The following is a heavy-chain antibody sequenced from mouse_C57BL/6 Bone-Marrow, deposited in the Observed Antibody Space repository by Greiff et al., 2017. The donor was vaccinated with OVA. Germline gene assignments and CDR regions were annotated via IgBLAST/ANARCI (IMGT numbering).Heavy chain of an antibody. D-gene: IGHD1-1*01. CDR3: ARWNYGNYFDY. CDR2: ISSGSSTI. CDR1: GFTFSDYG. J-gene: IGHJ2*01. V-gene: IGHV5-17*01. Sequence: EVKVVESGGGLVKPGGSLKLSCAASGFTFSDYGMHWVRQAPEKGLEWVAYISSGSSTIYYADTVKGRFTISRDNAKNTMFLQITSLKSEDTALYDCARWNYGNYFDYWGQGTTLTVSS.